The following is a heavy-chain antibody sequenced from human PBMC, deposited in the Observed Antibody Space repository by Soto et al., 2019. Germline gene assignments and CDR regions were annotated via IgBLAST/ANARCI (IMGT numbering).Heavy chain of an antibody. V-gene: IGHV1-3*01. Sequence: ASVKVSCKASGYTFTSSAMHWVRQAPGQRLEWMGWINAGNGNTKYSQKFQGRVTITRDTSASTAYMELSSLRSEDTAVYYCARGGYSGYDYPPPFDPWGQGTLVTVSS. CDR2: INAGNGNT. D-gene: IGHD5-12*01. CDR1: GYTFTSSA. CDR3: ARGGYSGYDYPPPFDP. J-gene: IGHJ5*02.